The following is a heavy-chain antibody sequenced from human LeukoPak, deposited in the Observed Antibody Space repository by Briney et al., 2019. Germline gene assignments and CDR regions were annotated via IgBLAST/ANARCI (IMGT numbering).Heavy chain of an antibody. V-gene: IGHV4-34*01. CDR2: INHSGST. J-gene: IGHJ3*02. CDR3: ARGYPKPAFDI. CDR1: GGSFSGYY. Sequence: SETLSLTCAVYGGSFSGYYWNWIRQPPGKALEWIGEINHSGSTNYNPSLKSRVTISVDTSKNQFSLKLSSVTAADTAVYYCARGYPKPAFDIWGQGTMVTVSS.